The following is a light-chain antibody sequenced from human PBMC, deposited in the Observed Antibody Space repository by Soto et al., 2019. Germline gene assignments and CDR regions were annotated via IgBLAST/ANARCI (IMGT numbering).Light chain of an antibody. CDR3: SSYTTRNPYV. Sequence: QSVLTQPPSVSGSPGQSVAISCTGTSSDVGSNNRVSWYQQPPGAAPKLIIYDVSNRPSGIPDRFSGSKSANTASLTISGLQTEDEADYYCSSYTTRNPYVFGTGTKLTVL. J-gene: IGLJ1*01. CDR1: SSDVGSNNR. V-gene: IGLV2-18*02. CDR2: DVS.